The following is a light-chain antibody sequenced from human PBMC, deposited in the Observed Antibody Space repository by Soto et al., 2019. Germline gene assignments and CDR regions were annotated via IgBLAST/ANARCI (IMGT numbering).Light chain of an antibody. Sequence: DIQMTQSPSTLPTSVGDRVTITCRASQSISSWLAWYQQKPGKAPKLLIYKASSLESGVPSRFRGSGSGTEFTLTISSLQPDEFATYYCQQYNSFSYTFGQGTKVDIK. CDR3: QQYNSFSYT. J-gene: IGKJ2*01. CDR2: KAS. V-gene: IGKV1-5*03. CDR1: QSISSW.